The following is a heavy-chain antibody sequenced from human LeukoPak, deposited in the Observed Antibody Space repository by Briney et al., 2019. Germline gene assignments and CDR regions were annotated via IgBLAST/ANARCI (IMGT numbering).Heavy chain of an antibody. CDR2: IYYSGST. V-gene: IGHV4-59*12. J-gene: IGHJ4*02. D-gene: IGHD6-13*01. CDR3: ASQRGDIAAAPAG. CDR1: GGSISSYY. Sequence: PSETLSLTCTVSGGSISSYYWSWIRQPPGKGLEWIGYIYYSGSTNYNPSLKSRVTISVDRSKNQFSLKLSSVTAADTAVYYCASQRGDIAAAPAGWGQGTLVTVSS.